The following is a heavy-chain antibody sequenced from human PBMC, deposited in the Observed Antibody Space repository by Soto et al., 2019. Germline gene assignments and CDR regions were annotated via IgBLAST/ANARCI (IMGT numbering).Heavy chain of an antibody. CDR1: GGSISSSSYY. CDR3: AGKWTGPDSYGMDV. V-gene: IGHV4-39*01. Sequence: PSETLSLTCTVSGGSISSSSYYWGWIRQPPGKGLEWIGSIYYSGSTYYNPSLKSRVTISVDTSKNQFSLKLSSVTAADTAVYYCAGKWTGPDSYGMDVWGQGTTVTVSS. J-gene: IGHJ6*02. CDR2: IYYSGST. D-gene: IGHD3-9*01.